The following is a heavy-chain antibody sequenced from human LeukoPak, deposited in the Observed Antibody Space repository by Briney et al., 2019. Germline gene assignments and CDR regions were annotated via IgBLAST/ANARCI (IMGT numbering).Heavy chain of an antibody. D-gene: IGHD6-13*01. Sequence: SETLSLTCTVSGGSISSYYWSWIRQPPGKGLEWIGYIYYSGSTNYNPSLKSRVTISVDTSKNQFSLKLSSVTAADTAVYYCAVATDIAAALDYWDQGTLVTVSS. CDR2: IYYSGST. V-gene: IGHV4-59*08. CDR1: GGSISSYY. CDR3: AVATDIAAALDY. J-gene: IGHJ4*02.